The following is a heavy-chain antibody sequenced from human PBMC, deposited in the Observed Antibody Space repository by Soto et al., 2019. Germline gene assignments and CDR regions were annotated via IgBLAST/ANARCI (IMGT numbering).Heavy chain of an antibody. Sequence: GESLKISCKGSGYSFTSYWISWVRQMPGKGLEWMGRIDPSDSYTNYSPSFQGHVTISADKSISTAYLQWSSLKASDTAMYYCARHLDYYDSSGYYPGWFDTWGQGNLVTVSS. CDR1: GYSFTSYW. D-gene: IGHD3-22*01. J-gene: IGHJ5*02. CDR3: ARHLDYYDSSGYYPGWFDT. V-gene: IGHV5-10-1*01. CDR2: IDPSDSYT.